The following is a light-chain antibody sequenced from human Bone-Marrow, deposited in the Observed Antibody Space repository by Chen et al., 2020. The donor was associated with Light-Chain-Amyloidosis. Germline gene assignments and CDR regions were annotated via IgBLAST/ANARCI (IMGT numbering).Light chain of an antibody. CDR2: EVT. Sequence: SALTQPASLSGFPGQSTTISCTGTSSDVGGDYHVSWYQQHPDKAPKLMIYEVTNRPSWVPDRFSGSKSDNTASLTISGLQTEDEADYFCSSYTITNTHVFGSGTRVTVL. CDR1: SSDVGGDYH. V-gene: IGLV2-14*01. CDR3: SSYTITNTHV. J-gene: IGLJ1*01.